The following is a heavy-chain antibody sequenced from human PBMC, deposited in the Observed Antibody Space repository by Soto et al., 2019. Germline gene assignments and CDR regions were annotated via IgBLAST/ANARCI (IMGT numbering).Heavy chain of an antibody. CDR3: ARDPDYGGNSPMGG. D-gene: IGHD4-17*01. CDR1: GFTFSSYA. CDR2: ISYDGSNK. J-gene: IGHJ4*02. Sequence: QVQLVESRGGVVQPGRSLRLSCAASGFTFSSYAMHWVRQAPGKGLEWVAVISYDGSNKYYADSVKGRFTISRDNSKNTLYLQMNSLSAEDTAVYYCARDPDYGGNSPMGGWGQGTLVTVSS. V-gene: IGHV3-30-3*01.